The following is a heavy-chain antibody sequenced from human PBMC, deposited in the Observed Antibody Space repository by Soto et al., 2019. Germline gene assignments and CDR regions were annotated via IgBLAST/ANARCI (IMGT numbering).Heavy chain of an antibody. D-gene: IGHD4-17*01. CDR2: ISSSSSYI. CDR1: GFTFSSYS. J-gene: IGHJ4*02. Sequence: GSLRLSCAASGFTFSSYSMNWARQAPGKGLEWVSSISSSSSYIYYADSVKGRFTISRDNAKNSLYLQMNSLRAEDTAVYYCARDPPYGGNPPFDYWGQGTLVTVSS. CDR3: ARDPPYGGNPPFDY. V-gene: IGHV3-21*01.